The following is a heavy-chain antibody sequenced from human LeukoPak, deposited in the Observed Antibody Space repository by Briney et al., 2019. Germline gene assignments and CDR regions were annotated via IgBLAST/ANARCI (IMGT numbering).Heavy chain of an antibody. CDR2: ISYDGTNK. CDR1: GFTFSSYA. Sequence: PGRSLRLSCAASGFTFSSYAMHWVRQAAGKGLEGVAIISYDGTNKDYADSVKGRFTISRDNSKNTLYLQMNSLRTEDTAVYYCARGSWRLVRGAASFEFWGQGALVTVSS. CDR3: ARGSWRLVRGAASFEF. D-gene: IGHD3-10*01. J-gene: IGHJ4*02. V-gene: IGHV3-30-3*01.